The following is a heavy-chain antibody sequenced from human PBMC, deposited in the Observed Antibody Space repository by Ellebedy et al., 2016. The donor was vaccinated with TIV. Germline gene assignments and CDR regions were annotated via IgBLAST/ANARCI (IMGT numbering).Heavy chain of an antibody. D-gene: IGHD6-19*01. V-gene: IGHV4-39*07. J-gene: IGHJ4*02. Sequence: MPSETLSLTCTVSGGSISSSSYYWGWIRQPPGKGLEWIGNIYYSGSTYYNPSLKSRVTISVDTSKNQFSLKLSSVTAADTAVYYCARGAGYFDYWGQGTLVTVSS. CDR2: IYYSGST. CDR1: GGSISSSSYY. CDR3: ARGAGYFDY.